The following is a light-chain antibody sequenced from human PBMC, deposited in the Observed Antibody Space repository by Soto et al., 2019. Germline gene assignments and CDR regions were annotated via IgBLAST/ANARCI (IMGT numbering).Light chain of an antibody. CDR2: EVS. V-gene: IGLV2-14*01. Sequence: QSALTQPASVSGCPGESITISCTGTSSVVGAYNFVSWYKQHPGKAPKLIFYEVSNRPPGLSDRFSGSKSGTTASLTISGLQAEDEADYFCSSYTTNKTLLFGGGTKVTVL. CDR1: SSVVGAYNF. J-gene: IGLJ3*02. CDR3: SSYTTNKTLL.